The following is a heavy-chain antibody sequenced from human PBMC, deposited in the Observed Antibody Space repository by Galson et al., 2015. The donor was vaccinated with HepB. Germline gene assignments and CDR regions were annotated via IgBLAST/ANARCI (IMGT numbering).Heavy chain of an antibody. D-gene: IGHD1-26*01. Sequence: SETLSLTCTVSGGSVNSDNYYWNWVRQPPGKGLEWIGFISYRGSARYNPSLESRVTISLDTSKNHFSLSLNSVTTADTAVYYCASGNSWAQGTLVTVSS. V-gene: IGHV4-61*03. J-gene: IGHJ4*02. CDR2: ISYRGSA. CDR3: ASGNS. CDR1: GGSVNSDNYY.